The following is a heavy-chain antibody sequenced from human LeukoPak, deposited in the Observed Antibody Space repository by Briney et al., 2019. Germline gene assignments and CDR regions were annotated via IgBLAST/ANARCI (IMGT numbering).Heavy chain of an antibody. J-gene: IGHJ4*02. CDR3: ARDLSGVTGYTYGRGIDY. D-gene: IGHD5-18*01. CDR2: ISSSSNYI. Sequence: GGSLRLSCAASGFTFSSYSMNWVRQAPGKGLEWVSSISSSSNYIYYADSVKGRVTISRDNAKNSLYLQMNSLRAEDTAVYYCARDLSGVTGYTYGRGIDYWGQGTLVTVSS. V-gene: IGHV3-21*01. CDR1: GFTFSSYS.